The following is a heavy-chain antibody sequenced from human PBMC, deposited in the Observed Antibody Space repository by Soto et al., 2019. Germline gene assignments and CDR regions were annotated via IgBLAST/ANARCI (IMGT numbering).Heavy chain of an antibody. CDR2: ISYDVSNK. CDR1: GFTFSSYG. V-gene: IGHV3-30*18. J-gene: IGHJ6*02. CDR3: AKGSRGDYYGMDV. Sequence: GGSLRLSCAASGFTFSSYGMHWVRQAPGKGLEWVAVISYDVSNKYYADSVKGRFTISRDNSKNTLYLQMNSLRAEDKAVYYWAKGSRGDYYGMDVCGQGTTVTVSS.